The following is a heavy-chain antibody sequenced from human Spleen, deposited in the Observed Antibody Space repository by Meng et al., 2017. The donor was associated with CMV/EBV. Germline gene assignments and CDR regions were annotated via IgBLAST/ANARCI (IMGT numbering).Heavy chain of an antibody. Sequence: SVKVSCKPSGGTFSTYAISWVRQAPGQGLEWMGGINPALLIGNYAQKFRGRVTITTDESTSTAYMELSSLRSEDTAVYYCARGSYHDAFDIWGQGTMVTVSS. J-gene: IGHJ3*02. CDR2: INPALLIG. CDR3: ARGSYHDAFDI. V-gene: IGHV1-69*10. CDR1: GGTFSTYA. D-gene: IGHD1-26*01.